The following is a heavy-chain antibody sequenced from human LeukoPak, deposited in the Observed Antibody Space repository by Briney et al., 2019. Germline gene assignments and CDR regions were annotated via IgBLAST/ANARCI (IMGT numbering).Heavy chain of an antibody. CDR2: IYHSGST. CDR1: GGSISSSSYY. CDR3: AREAGSGSYYNVYYYYMDV. J-gene: IGHJ6*03. V-gene: IGHV4-39*07. Sequence: SETLSLTCTVSGGSISSSSYYWGWIRQPPGKGLEWIGSIYHSGSTYYNPSLKSRVTISVDTSKNQFSLKLSSVTAADTAVYYCAREAGSGSYYNVYYYYMDVWGKGTTVTVSS. D-gene: IGHD3-10*01.